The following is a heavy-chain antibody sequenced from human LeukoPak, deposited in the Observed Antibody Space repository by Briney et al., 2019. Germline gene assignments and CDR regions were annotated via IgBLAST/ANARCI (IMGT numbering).Heavy chain of an antibody. D-gene: IGHD3-10*01. CDR2: ISTSGRTI. J-gene: IGHJ4*02. V-gene: IGHV3-48*04. Sequence: PGGSLRLSCAASGFTFSSYGMHWVRQAPGKGLEWVSYISTSGRTIYYADSVKGRFTISRDNAKNSLYLQMNSLRAEDTAVYYCAKVPDYYGSGRYHWGQGTLVTVSS. CDR1: GFTFSSYG. CDR3: AKVPDYYGSGRYH.